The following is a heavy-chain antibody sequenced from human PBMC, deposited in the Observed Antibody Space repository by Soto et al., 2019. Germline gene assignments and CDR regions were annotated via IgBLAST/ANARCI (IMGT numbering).Heavy chain of an antibody. V-gene: IGHV4-59*01. CDR3: ARALRITMVRGAVNWFDP. D-gene: IGHD3-10*01. CDR1: GGSISSYY. J-gene: IGHJ5*02. CDR2: IYYSGST. Sequence: SETLSLTCTVSGGSISSYYWSWIRQPPGKGLEWIGYIYYSGSTNYNPSLKSRVTISVDTSKNQFYLKLSSVTAADTAVYYCARALRITMVRGAVNWFDPWGQGNLVTVS.